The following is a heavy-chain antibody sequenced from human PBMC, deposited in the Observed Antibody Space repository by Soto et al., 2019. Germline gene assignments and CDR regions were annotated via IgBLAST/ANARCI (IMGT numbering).Heavy chain of an antibody. J-gene: IGHJ4*02. CDR2: IIPIFGTA. Sequence: QVQLVQSGAEVKKPGSSVKVSCKASGGTFSSYAIIWVRQAPGQGLEWMGGIIPIFGTANYAQKFQCRVTITADESTSTAYMELSSLRSEDTAVYYCARICYDYVWGSYRPYYFDYWGQGTLVTVSS. CDR1: GGTFSSYA. D-gene: IGHD3-16*02. V-gene: IGHV1-69*01. CDR3: ARICYDYVWGSYRPYYFDY.